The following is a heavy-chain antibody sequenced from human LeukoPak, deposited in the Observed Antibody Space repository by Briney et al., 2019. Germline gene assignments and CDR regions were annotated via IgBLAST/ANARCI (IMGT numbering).Heavy chain of an antibody. D-gene: IGHD2/OR15-2a*01. CDR3: ARLLGGY. CDR2: IYYTGSA. V-gene: IGHV4-39*01. CDR1: GDSISSSSYY. J-gene: IGHJ4*02. Sequence: SETQSLTCTVYGDSISSSSYYWGWIRRPPGKGLEWIGSIYYTGSAYYKPSLKSRVTISLDTSKNEFSLKLRSVTAADTAVYYCARLLGGYWGQGTLVTVSS.